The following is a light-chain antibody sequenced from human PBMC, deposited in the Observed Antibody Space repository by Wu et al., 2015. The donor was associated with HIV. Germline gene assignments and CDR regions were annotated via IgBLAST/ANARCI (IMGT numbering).Light chain of an antibody. J-gene: IGKJ1*01. V-gene: IGKV1-5*02. Sequence: DVQMTQSPSTLSASLGDRVTIICRASHPINRWLAWYQQKPGRAPKLLIYEASTLESGVPSRFSGGGSWTEFTLTISNLQPDDVATYYCQQYGVLWTFGQGTKVEIK. CDR3: QQYGVLWT. CDR1: HPINRW. CDR2: EAS.